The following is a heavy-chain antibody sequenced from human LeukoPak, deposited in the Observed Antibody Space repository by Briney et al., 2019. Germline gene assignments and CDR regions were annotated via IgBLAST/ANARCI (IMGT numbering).Heavy chain of an antibody. J-gene: IGHJ3*01. CDR3: ARDIELST. CDR1: GFTFSSYG. V-gene: IGHV3-23*01. CDR2: ISFSGDNT. Sequence: GRSLRLSCAASGFTFSSYGMHWVRQAPGKGLQWVSLISFSGDNTYYADSVKGRFTISRDNAKDTLYLQMNSLRAEDTAIYYCARDIELSTWGLGTTVTVSS. D-gene: IGHD3-16*02.